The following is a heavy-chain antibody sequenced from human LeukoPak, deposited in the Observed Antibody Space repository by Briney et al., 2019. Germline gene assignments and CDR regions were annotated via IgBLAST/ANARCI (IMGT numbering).Heavy chain of an antibody. Sequence: SQTLSLTCTVSVDSIISGDYYWSWIRQPPGKGLEWIGYIFYRGNTYFNPSLKTRHTISVDTSKNQFSLNVSSVTAADTAFYYCARVSRFNYFDYWGQGTLVTVSS. CDR1: VDSIISGDYY. CDR3: ARVSRFNYFDY. V-gene: IGHV4-30-4*01. J-gene: IGHJ4*02. D-gene: IGHD3-10*01. CDR2: IFYRGNT.